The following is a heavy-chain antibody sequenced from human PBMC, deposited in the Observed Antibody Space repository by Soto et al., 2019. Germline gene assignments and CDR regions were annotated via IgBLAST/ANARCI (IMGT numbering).Heavy chain of an antibody. V-gene: IGHV1-69*01. CDR2: IIPIFGTA. J-gene: IGHJ4*02. CDR1: GGTFSSYA. D-gene: IGHD1-26*01. Sequence: QVQLVQSGAEVKKPGSSVKVSCKASGGTFSSYAISWVRQAPGQGLEWMGGIIPIFGTANYAQKCQGRVTITADESTSTAYMELSSLRSEDTAVYYCARDGRSGSYATPYDYWGQGTLGTVSS. CDR3: ARDGRSGSYATPYDY.